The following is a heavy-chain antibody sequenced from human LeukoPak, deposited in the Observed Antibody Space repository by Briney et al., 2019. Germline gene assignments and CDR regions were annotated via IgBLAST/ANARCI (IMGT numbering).Heavy chain of an antibody. CDR3: AKGLRFYYFDY. J-gene: IGHJ4*02. V-gene: IGHV3-9*01. D-gene: IGHD3-10*01. CDR1: GFTVISNY. CDR2: ISWNSGSI. Sequence: GGSLRLSCAASGFTVISNYMSWVRQAPGKGLEWVSGISWNSGSIGYADSVKGRFTISRDNAKNSLYLQMNSLRAEDTALYYCAKGLRFYYFDYWGQGTLVTVSS.